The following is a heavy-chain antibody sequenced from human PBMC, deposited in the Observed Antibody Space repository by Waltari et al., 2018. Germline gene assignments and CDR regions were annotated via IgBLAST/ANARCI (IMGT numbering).Heavy chain of an antibody. V-gene: IGHV4-39*07. Sequence: QLQLQESGPGLVKPSETLSLTCTVSGGSIRTSRYYWGWIRQPPGKGLEWIGSVYYSGAAYYGPSLKSQGTILVDTSKDQFSLTLSSVTVADTAVYYCGRYSTYPDVCLDPWGQGTLVTVSP. CDR1: GGSIRTSRYY. CDR3: GRYSTYPDVCLDP. J-gene: IGHJ5*02. CDR2: VYYSGAA. D-gene: IGHD3-16*02.